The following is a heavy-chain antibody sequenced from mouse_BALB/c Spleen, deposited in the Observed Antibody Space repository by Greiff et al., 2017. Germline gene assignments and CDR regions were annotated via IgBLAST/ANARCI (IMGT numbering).Heavy chain of an antibody. Sequence: LQQSGAELVKPGASVKLSCTASGFNIKDTYMHWVKQRPEQGLEWIGRIDPANGNTKYDPKFQGKATITADTSSNTAYLQLSSLTSEDTAVYYCARDRGYAMDYWGQGTSVTVSS. V-gene: IGHV14-3*02. J-gene: IGHJ4*01. CDR2: IDPANGNT. CDR1: GFNIKDTY. D-gene: IGHD3-3*01. CDR3: ARDRGYAMDY.